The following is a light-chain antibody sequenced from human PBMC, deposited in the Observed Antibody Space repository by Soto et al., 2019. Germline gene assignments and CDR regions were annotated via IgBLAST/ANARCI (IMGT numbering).Light chain of an antibody. CDR3: SSYTSSIAYV. CDR1: SSDVGGYNY. J-gene: IGLJ1*01. V-gene: IGLV2-14*01. CDR2: EVS. Sequence: QSVLTQPASVSGSPGQSITMSCTGTSSDVGGYNYVSWYQQHPGKAPKLMIYEVSNRPSGVSNRFSGSKSGNPASLTISGLQAEDEADYYCSSYTSSIAYVFGNGTKVTAL.